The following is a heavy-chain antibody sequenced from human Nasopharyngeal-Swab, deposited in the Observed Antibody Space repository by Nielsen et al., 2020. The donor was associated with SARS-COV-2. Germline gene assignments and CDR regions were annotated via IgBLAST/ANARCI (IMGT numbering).Heavy chain of an antibody. Sequence: SVKVSCKASGYSFTRYSLHWVRQAPGQRLEWMAWLNGGNSNTEYSQKFLGRVTITRDTPASTAYMDLDSLTSEDTAVYYCARGDDYVWGSFRNDALDMWGQGTMVTVS. CDR2: LNGGNSNT. D-gene: IGHD3-16*02. V-gene: IGHV1-3*01. CDR1: GYSFTRYS. J-gene: IGHJ3*02. CDR3: ARGDDYVWGSFRNDALDM.